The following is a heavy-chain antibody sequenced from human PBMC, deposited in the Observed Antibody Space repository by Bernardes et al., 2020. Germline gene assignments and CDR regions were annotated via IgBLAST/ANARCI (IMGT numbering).Heavy chain of an antibody. CDR3: ATGRSSWYYFDY. D-gene: IGHD6-13*01. CDR1: GYTLTELS. V-gene: IGHV1-24*01. Sequence: ASVQVSCKVSGYTLTELSMHWVRQAPGKGLEWMGGFDPEDVETIYAQKFQGRVTMTEDTSTDTAYMELSSLRSEDAAVYYCATGRSSWYYFDYWGQGTLVTVSS. CDR2: FDPEDVET. J-gene: IGHJ4*02.